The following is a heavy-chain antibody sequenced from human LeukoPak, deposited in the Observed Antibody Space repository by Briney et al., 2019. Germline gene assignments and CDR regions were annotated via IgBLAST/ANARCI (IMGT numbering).Heavy chain of an antibody. J-gene: IGHJ4*02. D-gene: IGHD5-12*01. CDR1: GFTFSSYA. CDR2: ISGSGGST. V-gene: IGHV3-23*01. Sequence: PGGSLRLSCAASGFTFSSYAMSWIRQAPGKGLEWVSAISGSGGSTYYADSVKGRFTISRDNSKNTLYLQMNSLRAEDTAVYYCAKTGTKGGYSGTFDYWGQGTLVTVSS. CDR3: AKTGTKGGYSGTFDY.